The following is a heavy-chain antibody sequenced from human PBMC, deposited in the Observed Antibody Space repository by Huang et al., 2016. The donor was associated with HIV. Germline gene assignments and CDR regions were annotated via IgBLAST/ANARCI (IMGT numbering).Heavy chain of an antibody. D-gene: IGHD5-18*01. V-gene: IGHV3-48*01. CDR1: GFTFSSDS. Sequence: EMHLVESGVGLVQPGRSLRLSCEASGFTFSSDSMNWVRQTPGKGLEWVSDIRSTGSGKWYADCVKDRFTISRDNAKNSLCLQINNLGAEDTGVYFCARGYGSFDFWGQGTLATVSS. CDR2: IRSTGSGK. CDR3: ARGYGSFDF. J-gene: IGHJ4*02.